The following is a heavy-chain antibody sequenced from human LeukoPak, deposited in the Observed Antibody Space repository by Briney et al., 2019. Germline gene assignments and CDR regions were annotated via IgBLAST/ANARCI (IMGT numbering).Heavy chain of an antibody. CDR3: ARRGRRWEFDP. CDR1: GYTFTSYY. D-gene: IGHD1-26*01. CDR2: INPSGGST. Sequence: ASEKVSCKASGYTFTSYYMHWVRQAPGQGLDWMGIINPSGGSTSYAQKFQGRVTMTRDASTSTVYMELSSLRSEDTAVYYCARRGRRWEFDPWGQGTLVTVSS. J-gene: IGHJ5*02. V-gene: IGHV1-46*01.